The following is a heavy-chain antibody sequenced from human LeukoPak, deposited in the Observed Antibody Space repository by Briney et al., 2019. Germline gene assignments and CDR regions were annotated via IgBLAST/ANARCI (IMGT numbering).Heavy chain of an antibody. CDR3: ARESGSGSYPYYYYYMDV. D-gene: IGHD3-10*01. Sequence: SVKVSCKASGGTFSSYAISRVRQAPGQGLEWMGGIIPIFGTANYAQKFQGRVTITADESTSTAYMELSSLRSEDTAVYYCARESGSGSYPYYYYYMDVCGKGTTVTISS. CDR1: GGTFSSYA. CDR2: IIPIFGTA. J-gene: IGHJ6*03. V-gene: IGHV1-69*13.